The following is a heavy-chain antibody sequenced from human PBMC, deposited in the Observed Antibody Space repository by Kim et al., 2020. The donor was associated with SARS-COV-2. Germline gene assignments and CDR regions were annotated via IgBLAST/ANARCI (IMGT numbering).Heavy chain of an antibody. Sequence: ASVKVSCKASGYTFTSHYMHWVRQAPGQGLEWMGIINPSGGSTSYAQKFQGRVTMTRDTSTSTVYMEVSSLRSEDTAVYYCAREDYYGSGSYFASAPDYWGQGTLVTVSS. CDR3: AREDYYGSGSYFASAPDY. V-gene: IGHV1-46*01. J-gene: IGHJ4*02. D-gene: IGHD3-10*01. CDR2: INPSGGST. CDR1: GYTFTSHY.